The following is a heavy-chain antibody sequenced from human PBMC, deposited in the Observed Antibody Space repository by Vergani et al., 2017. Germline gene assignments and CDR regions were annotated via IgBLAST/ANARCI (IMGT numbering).Heavy chain of an antibody. D-gene: IGHD4-17*01. CDR2: VDPEDGET. CDR3: ATPQTVTTGGMEV. Sequence: EVQLVQSGAEVKKPGATMKISCKVSGYTFTDHYMHWVKQAPGKGLEWMGLVDPEDGETIYAEKYKGRVTIAADTSTATAHLEWSSLRSEDTAVYYCATPQTVTTGGMEVWGQGTTVIVSS. V-gene: IGHV1-69-2*01. CDR1: GYTFTDHY. J-gene: IGHJ6*02.